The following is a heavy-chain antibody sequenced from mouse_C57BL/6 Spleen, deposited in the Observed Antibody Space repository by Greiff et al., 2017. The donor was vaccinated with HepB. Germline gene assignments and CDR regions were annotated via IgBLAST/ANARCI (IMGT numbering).Heavy chain of an antibody. D-gene: IGHD2-5*01. V-gene: IGHV7-3*01. CDR3: ARSPYYSNDVRAMDY. CDR2: IRNKANGYTT. J-gene: IGHJ4*01. CDR1: GFTFTDYY. Sequence: DVKLVESGGGLVQPGGSLSLSCAASGFTFTDYYMSWVRQPPGKALEWLGFIRNKANGYTTEYSASVKGRFTISRDNSQSILYLQMNALRAEDSATYYCARSPYYSNDVRAMDYWGQGTSVTVSS.